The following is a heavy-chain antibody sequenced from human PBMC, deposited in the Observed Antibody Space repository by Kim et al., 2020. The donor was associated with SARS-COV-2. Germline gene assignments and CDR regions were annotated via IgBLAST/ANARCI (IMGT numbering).Heavy chain of an antibody. CDR3: ARDPLLHGSGQDY. D-gene: IGHD3-10*01. J-gene: IGHJ4*02. Sequence: GGSLRLSCVASGFTFSTHWMHWFRQAPGKGLVWVSRIISDGSSTTYADSVKGRFTISRDNAKNTLYLQMNSLRAEDTAVYYCARDPLLHGSGQDYWGQGTLVTVSS. CDR2: IISDGSST. CDR1: GFTFSTHW. V-gene: IGHV3-74*01.